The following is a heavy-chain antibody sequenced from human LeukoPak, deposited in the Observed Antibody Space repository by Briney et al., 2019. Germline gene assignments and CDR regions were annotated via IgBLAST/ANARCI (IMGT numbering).Heavy chain of an antibody. Sequence: GGSLRLSCAASGFTFSSSAMNWVRQAPGKGLECVSYISSSGSTIYYADSVKGRFTISRDNAKNSLYLQVNSLRAEDTAFYYCAKVGAAEMIDALDIWGQGTMVTVSS. CDR2: ISSSGSTI. D-gene: IGHD1-26*01. J-gene: IGHJ3*02. V-gene: IGHV3-48*04. CDR1: GFTFSSSA. CDR3: AKVGAAEMIDALDI.